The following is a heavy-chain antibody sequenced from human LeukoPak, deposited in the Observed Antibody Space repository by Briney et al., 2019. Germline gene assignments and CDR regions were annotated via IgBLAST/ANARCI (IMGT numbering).Heavy chain of an antibody. D-gene: IGHD6-19*01. Sequence: SQTLSLTCDISGDSVSSNSAAWNWIRQPPSRSVEWLARTYYRSKWYNDYAVSVKSRITINPDTSKNQFSLHLNSVTPEDTAVYYCARESIVVAGTPYYFDYWGQGTQVTVSS. J-gene: IGHJ4*02. CDR3: ARESIVVAGTPYYFDY. V-gene: IGHV6-1*01. CDR1: GDSVSSNSAA. CDR2: TYYRSKWYN.